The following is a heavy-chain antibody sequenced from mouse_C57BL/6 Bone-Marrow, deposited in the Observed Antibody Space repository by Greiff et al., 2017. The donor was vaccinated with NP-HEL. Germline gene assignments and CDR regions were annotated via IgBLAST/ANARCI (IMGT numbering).Heavy chain of an antibody. J-gene: IGHJ3*01. V-gene: IGHV3-6*01. CDR3: AREGTPEFAY. Sequence: EVQVVESGPGLVKPSQSLSLTCSVTGYSITSGYYWNWIRQFPGNKLEWMGYISYDGSNNYNPSLKNRISITRDTSKNQFFLKLNSVTTEDTATYYCAREGTPEFAYWGQGTLVTVSA. CDR2: ISYDGSN. CDR1: GYSITSGYY.